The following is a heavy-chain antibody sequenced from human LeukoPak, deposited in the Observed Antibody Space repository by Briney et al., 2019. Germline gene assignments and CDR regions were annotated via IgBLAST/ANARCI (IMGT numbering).Heavy chain of an antibody. CDR1: GFTFSSYG. CDR3: AKGGDTAMAVDFDY. Sequence: EAGGSLRLSCAASGFTFSSYGMPWVRQAPGKGLQWVAVISYDGSNKYYADSVKGRFTISRDNSKNTLYLQMNSLRAEDTAVYYCAKGGDTAMAVDFDYWGQGTLVTVSS. J-gene: IGHJ4*02. D-gene: IGHD5-18*01. CDR2: ISYDGSNK. V-gene: IGHV3-30*18.